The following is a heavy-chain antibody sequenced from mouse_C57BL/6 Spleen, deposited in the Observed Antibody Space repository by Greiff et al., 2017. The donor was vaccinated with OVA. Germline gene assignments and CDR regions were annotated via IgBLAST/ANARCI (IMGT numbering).Heavy chain of an antibody. CDR3: TRGGYGSPDY. V-gene: IGHV1-15*01. CDR2: IDPETGGT. D-gene: IGHD1-1*01. CDR1: GYTFTDYE. Sequence: QVQLQQSGAELVRPGASVTLSCKASGYTFTDYEMHWVKQTPVHGLEWIGAIDPETGGTAYNQKFKGKAILTADKSSSTAYMELRSLTSEDSAVYYCTRGGYGSPDYWGQGTTLTVSS. J-gene: IGHJ2*01.